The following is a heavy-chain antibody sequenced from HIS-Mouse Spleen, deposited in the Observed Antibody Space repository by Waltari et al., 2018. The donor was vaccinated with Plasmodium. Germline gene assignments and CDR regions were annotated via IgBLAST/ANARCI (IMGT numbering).Heavy chain of an antibody. J-gene: IGHJ2*01. CDR2: ISSSSSYI. CDR3: AREDILTGYYNDYWYFDL. V-gene: IGHV3-21*01. D-gene: IGHD3-9*01. Sequence: EVQLVESGGGLVKPGGSLRLSCAASGFTFSSYSLNWVRQAPGNGLEWVSSISSSSSYIYYAYSVKGRFTSSRDNAKNSLYLRMNSLRAEDTAVYYCAREDILTGYYNDYWYFDLWGRGTLVTVSS. CDR1: GFTFSSYS.